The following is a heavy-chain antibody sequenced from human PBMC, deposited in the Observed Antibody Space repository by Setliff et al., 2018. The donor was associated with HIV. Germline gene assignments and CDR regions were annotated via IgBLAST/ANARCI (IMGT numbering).Heavy chain of an antibody. J-gene: IGHJ3*02. D-gene: IGHD3-3*01. CDR3: ARHSDFWSEDAFDI. Sequence: NPSETLSLTCTVSGGSINNFYWSWIRQPPGKGLEWIGYISTSGSTKYNPSLKSRVTILVDPSNNQFSLRLSSVTAADTAVYYCARHSDFWSEDAFDIWAQGTVVTVSS. CDR1: GGSINNFY. CDR2: ISTSGST. V-gene: IGHV4-4*09.